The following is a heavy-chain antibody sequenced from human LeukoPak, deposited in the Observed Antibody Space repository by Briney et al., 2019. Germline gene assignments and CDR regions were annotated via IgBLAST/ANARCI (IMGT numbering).Heavy chain of an antibody. CDR1: GFTFSSYA. CDR2: ISSNGGST. J-gene: IGHJ3*02. D-gene: IGHD2-2*01. Sequence: GGSLRLSCSASGFTFSSYAMHWVRQAPGKGLEYVSAISSNGGSTYHADSVKGRFTISRDNSKNTLYLQMSSLRAEDTAVYYCVKGRAGVVVPAAIDAFDIWGQGTMVTVSS. CDR3: VKGRAGVVVPAAIDAFDI. V-gene: IGHV3-64D*06.